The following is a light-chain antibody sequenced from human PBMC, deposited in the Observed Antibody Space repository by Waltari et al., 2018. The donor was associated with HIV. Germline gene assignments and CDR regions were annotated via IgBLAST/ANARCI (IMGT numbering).Light chain of an antibody. Sequence: IQMTQSPSSLSASVGDRVTITCRATQAISKSLAWYQQKPGKAPNLLLYASSRLEGGVPSRFSGSGSGADYTLTISSLQAEDSATYYCQQYYGSPPTFGQGTRVEIK. CDR1: QAISKS. CDR2: ASS. CDR3: QQYYGSPPT. J-gene: IGKJ1*01. V-gene: IGKV1-NL1*01.